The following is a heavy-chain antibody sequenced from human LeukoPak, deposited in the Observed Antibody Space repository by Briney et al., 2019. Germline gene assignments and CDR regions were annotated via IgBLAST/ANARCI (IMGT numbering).Heavy chain of an antibody. V-gene: IGHV3-21*06. CDR1: GFTFSSYN. CDR2: TTSSSSYI. J-gene: IGHJ4*02. Sequence: MAGGSLRLSCAASGFTFSSYNMNWVRQAPGKGLEWVSSTTSSSSYIYYADSVKGRFTISRDNAKNSLYLQMDSLRAEDTAVYYCARDPTYGDYHDYWGQGTLVTVSS. D-gene: IGHD4-17*01. CDR3: ARDPTYGDYHDY.